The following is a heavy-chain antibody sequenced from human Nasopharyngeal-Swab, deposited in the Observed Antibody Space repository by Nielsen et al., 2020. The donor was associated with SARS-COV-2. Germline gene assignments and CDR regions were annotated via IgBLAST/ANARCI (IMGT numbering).Heavy chain of an antibody. CDR3: ARGAWFDP. J-gene: IGHJ5*02. CDR1: GYTFTGYY. V-gene: IGHV1-2*06. CDR2: INPNSGGT. Sequence: ASVKVSCKASGYTFTGYYMHWVRQAPGQGLEWMGRINPNSGGTNYAQKFQGRVTMTRDTSISTAYMELSSLGSEDTAVHYCARGAWFDPWGQGTLVTVSS.